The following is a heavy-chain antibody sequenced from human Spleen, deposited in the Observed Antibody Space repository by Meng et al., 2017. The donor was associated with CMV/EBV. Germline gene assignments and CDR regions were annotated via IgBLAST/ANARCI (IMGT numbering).Heavy chain of an antibody. CDR1: RYTVTAHY. Sequence: VSCNAPRYTVTAHYLPRARQAPGQGPGWMGLVHPHRGDTNYAPQFQGRVTLTKDTSINTCYMELTRLTSDDTAVYYCARDNNWGPDYWGQGTLVTVSS. CDR2: VHPHRGDT. V-gene: IGHV1-2*02. CDR3: ARDNNWGPDY. J-gene: IGHJ4*02. D-gene: IGHD7-27*01.